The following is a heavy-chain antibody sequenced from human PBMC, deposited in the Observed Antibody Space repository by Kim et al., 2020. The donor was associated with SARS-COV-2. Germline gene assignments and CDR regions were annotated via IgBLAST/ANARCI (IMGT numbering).Heavy chain of an antibody. Sequence: SETLSLTCAVYGGSFSGYYWSWIRQPPGKGLEWIGEINHSGSTNYNPSLKSRVTISVDTSKNQFSLKLSSVTAADTAVYYCARGLVYSYGENYYYYGMDVWGQGTTVTVSS. J-gene: IGHJ6*02. D-gene: IGHD5-18*01. CDR3: ARGLVYSYGENYYYYGMDV. CDR1: GGSFSGYY. V-gene: IGHV4-34*01. CDR2: INHSGST.